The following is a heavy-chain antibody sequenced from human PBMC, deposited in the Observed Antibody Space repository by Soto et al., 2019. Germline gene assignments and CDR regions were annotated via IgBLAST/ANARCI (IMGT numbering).Heavy chain of an antibody. J-gene: IGHJ4*02. CDR2: IYYNGST. Sequence: QVHLQESGPGLVKPSETLSLTCTVSVGSINNHYWSWIRRAPGKVLDWIGSIYYNGSTNYNPSLKSRVTMSVDTSKNQFSLNLTSLTAADTAIYYCARANWYSEYWGQGTLVTVSS. D-gene: IGHD2-8*01. V-gene: IGHV4-59*11. CDR3: ARANWYSEY. CDR1: VGSINNHY.